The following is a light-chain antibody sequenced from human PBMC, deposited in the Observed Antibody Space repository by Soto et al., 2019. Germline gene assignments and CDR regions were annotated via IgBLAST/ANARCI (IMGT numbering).Light chain of an antibody. Sequence: QCLLTKPSSVYGSPGRSINISCTGTSSDVGGYNYVSWYQHHPGKAPKLIIYDVSNRPSGVSNPFSGSKSGNTASLTISGLQPEDEADYYCSSYTTSNTRQIVFGTGTKVTVL. CDR1: SSDVGGYNY. CDR3: SSYTTSNTRQIV. V-gene: IGLV2-14*03. CDR2: DVS. J-gene: IGLJ1*01.